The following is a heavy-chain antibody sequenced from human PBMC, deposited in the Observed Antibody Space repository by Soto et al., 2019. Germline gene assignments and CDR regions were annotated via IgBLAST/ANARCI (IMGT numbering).Heavy chain of an antibody. Sequence: PGGSLRLSCAASGFTFSTYAMSWVRQAPGKGLEWVSGISDSGDTTYYADSVKGRFTTSRDNSKKTLYLQMTSLRAEDTAVYYCSKDIVGTVPDYFDYWGQGTLVTVSS. CDR1: GFTFSTYA. J-gene: IGHJ4*02. V-gene: IGHV3-23*01. D-gene: IGHD1-26*01. CDR3: SKDIVGTVPDYFDY. CDR2: ISDSGDTT.